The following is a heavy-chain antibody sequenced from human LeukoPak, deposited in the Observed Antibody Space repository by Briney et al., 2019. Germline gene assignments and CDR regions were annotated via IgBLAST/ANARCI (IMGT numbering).Heavy chain of an antibody. J-gene: IGHJ5*02. CDR2: ISGSGGST. CDR1: GFTFSSYG. D-gene: IGHD6-19*01. V-gene: IGHV3-23*01. Sequence: GSLRLSCAASGFTFSSYGMSWVRQAPGKGLEWVSAISGSGGSTFYADSVKGRFTVSRDNSKNTLYLQMNSLRADDTPVYYCAKGVAVAGRGISPWGQGTLVTVSS. CDR3: AKGVAVAGRGISP.